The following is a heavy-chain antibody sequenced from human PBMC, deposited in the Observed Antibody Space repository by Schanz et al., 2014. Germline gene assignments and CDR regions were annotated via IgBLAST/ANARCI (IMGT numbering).Heavy chain of an antibody. Sequence: EVELVESGGGLVQPGGSLRLSCATSGFIFRSFGIHWVRQVPGKGLVWVSRIKSDGSSTSYADSVKGRFTISRDNAKNTLYLQMNSLRAEDTAVYYCARPALWFGDNCFDPWGQGTLVTVSS. D-gene: IGHD3-10*01. V-gene: IGHV3-74*01. CDR3: ARPALWFGDNCFDP. CDR2: IKSDGSST. CDR1: GFIFRSFG. J-gene: IGHJ5*02.